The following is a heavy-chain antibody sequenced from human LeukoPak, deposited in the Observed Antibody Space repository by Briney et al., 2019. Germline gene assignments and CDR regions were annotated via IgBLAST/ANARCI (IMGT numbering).Heavy chain of an antibody. CDR2: ISCPGGSR. V-gene: IGHV3-23*01. D-gene: IGHD5/OR15-5a*01. CDR3: AKKVGLVSAPLYYFDV. Sequence: PGGSLRLSCAASGFTFSSYAMSWVRQAPGKGLEWFSAISCPGGSRDYADSVKGRFTISRDNSRNTLFLQMNSLRAEDTAIYYCAKKVGLVSAPLYYFDVWGQGTLVTVSS. CDR1: GFTFSSYA. J-gene: IGHJ4*02.